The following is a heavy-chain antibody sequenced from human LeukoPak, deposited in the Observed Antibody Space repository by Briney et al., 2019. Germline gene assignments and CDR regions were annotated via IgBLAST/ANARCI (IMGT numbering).Heavy chain of an antibody. CDR1: GFTFSSYW. CDR3: ARDGYSYGSPEVFRY. Sequence: PGGSLRLSCAASGFTFSSYWMHWVRQAPGKGLVWVSRINSDGSSTSYADSVKGRFTISRDNSKNTLYLQMNSLRAEDTAVYYCARDGYSYGSPEVFRYWGQGTLVTVSS. V-gene: IGHV3-74*01. D-gene: IGHD5-18*01. J-gene: IGHJ4*02. CDR2: INSDGSST.